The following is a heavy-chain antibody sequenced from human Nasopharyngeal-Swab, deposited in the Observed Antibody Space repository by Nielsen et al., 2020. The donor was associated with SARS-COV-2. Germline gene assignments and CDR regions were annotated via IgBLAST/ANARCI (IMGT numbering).Heavy chain of an antibody. V-gene: IGHV4-59*08. CDR1: GGSISNYH. D-gene: IGHD4-17*01. CDR3: ARRGECYGDYLDY. J-gene: IGHJ4*02. CDR2: IYYSGST. Sequence: GSLRLSCSVSGGSISNYHWNWIRQPPGKGLEWIGYIYYSGSTNYNPSLKSRVTISVDTSKNQFSLKLSSVTAADTAVYYCARRGECYGDYLDYWGQGTLVTVSS.